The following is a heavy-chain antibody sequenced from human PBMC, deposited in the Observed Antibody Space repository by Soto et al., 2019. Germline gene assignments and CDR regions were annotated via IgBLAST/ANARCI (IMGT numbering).Heavy chain of an antibody. D-gene: IGHD3-10*01. CDR2: ISGSGGST. V-gene: IGHV3-23*01. CDR1: GFTFSSYA. J-gene: IGHJ3*02. CDR3: AKAGESYYGSGSYPEEDAFDI. Sequence: GGSLRLSCAASGFTFSSYAMSWVRQAPGKGLEWVSAISGSGGSTYYADSVKGRFTISRDNSKNTLYLQMNSLRAEDTAVYYCAKAGESYYGSGSYPEEDAFDIWGQGTMVTVSS.